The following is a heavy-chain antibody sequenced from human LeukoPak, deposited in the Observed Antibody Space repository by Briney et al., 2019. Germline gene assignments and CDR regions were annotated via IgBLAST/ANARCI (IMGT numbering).Heavy chain of an antibody. Sequence: ASVKVSCKVSGYTFTSYAMHWVRQAPGQRLEWMGWINAGNGNTKYSQKFQGRVTITRDTSASTAYMELSSLRSEDTAVYYCASSDGDYDWGYFQHWGQGTLVTVSS. J-gene: IGHJ1*01. CDR1: GYTFTSYA. CDR3: ASSDGDYDWGYFQH. V-gene: IGHV1-3*01. CDR2: INAGNGNT. D-gene: IGHD4-17*01.